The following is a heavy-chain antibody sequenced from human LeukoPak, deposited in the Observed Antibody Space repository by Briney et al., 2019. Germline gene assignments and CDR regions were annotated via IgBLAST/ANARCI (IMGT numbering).Heavy chain of an antibody. V-gene: IGHV3-30-3*01. CDR3: ARARTAIEFVDWFDP. CDR2: ISYDGSNK. Sequence: PGGSLRLSCAASGFTFSSYAIHWVRQAPGKGLEWVAVISYDGSNKYYADSVKGRFTISRDNSKNTLYLQMNSLRAEDTAVYYCARARTAIEFVDWFDPWGQGTLVTVSS. D-gene: IGHD1/OR15-1a*01. CDR1: GFTFSSYA. J-gene: IGHJ5*02.